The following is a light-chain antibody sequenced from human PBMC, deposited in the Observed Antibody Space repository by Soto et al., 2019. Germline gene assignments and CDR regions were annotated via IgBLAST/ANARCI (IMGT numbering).Light chain of an antibody. CDR2: DAS. CDR3: QQYGDSLTWT. J-gene: IGKJ1*01. CDR1: QSVSSY. V-gene: IGKV3-11*01. Sequence: EIVLTQSPATLSLSPGERATLSCRASQSVSSYLAWYQQKPGQAPRLLIYDASNRATGIPARFSGSGSGTDFTLTISRLEPEDFAVYYCQQYGDSLTWTFGQGTKVDIK.